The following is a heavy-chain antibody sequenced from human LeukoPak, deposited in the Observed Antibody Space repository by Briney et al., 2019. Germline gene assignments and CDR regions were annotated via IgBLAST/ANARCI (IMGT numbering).Heavy chain of an antibody. CDR3: ARGGYYSSSNSLYNWFDP. V-gene: IGHV1-18*01. CDR1: GYTFTRHG. Sequence: ASVKVSCKASGYTFTRHGISWVRQAPGQGLEWMGWINTYNGDTNYAQMFQGRVTMTTDTSTSTAYMDLRSLRSDDTAVYYCARGGYYSSSNSLYNWFDPWGQGTLVSVSS. J-gene: IGHJ5*02. D-gene: IGHD3-22*01. CDR2: INTYNGDT.